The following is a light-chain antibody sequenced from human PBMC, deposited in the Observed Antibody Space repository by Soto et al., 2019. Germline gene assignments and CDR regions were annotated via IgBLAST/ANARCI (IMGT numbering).Light chain of an antibody. J-gene: IGKJ1*01. CDR2: GAS. V-gene: IGKV3-20*01. CDR1: QSVSSNY. Sequence: EIVLTQSPGTLSLSPGERATLSCRASQSVSSNYLAWYQRKPGQAPRLLIYGASSRAIDIPNRCSGSGSGTDFTLTNTRLEPEDCAVYYCQQYGSSPPTFGQGTKVDI. CDR3: QQYGSSPPT.